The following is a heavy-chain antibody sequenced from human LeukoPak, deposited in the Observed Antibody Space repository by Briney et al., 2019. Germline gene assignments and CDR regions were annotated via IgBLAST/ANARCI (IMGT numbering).Heavy chain of an antibody. D-gene: IGHD2-15*01. Sequence: PGESLRLSCTTSGFNFNNAWMNWVRQAPGKGLEWVGRIKSRTDGGTTVYSAPVKGRFTISRDDSKDTLYLQMNSLNTEDTAMYYCTTRSPARYCSDGACYSSADYWGQGTLVTVSS. J-gene: IGHJ4*02. CDR3: TTRSPARYCSDGACYSSADY. V-gene: IGHV3-15*07. CDR1: GFNFNNAW. CDR2: IKSRTDGGTT.